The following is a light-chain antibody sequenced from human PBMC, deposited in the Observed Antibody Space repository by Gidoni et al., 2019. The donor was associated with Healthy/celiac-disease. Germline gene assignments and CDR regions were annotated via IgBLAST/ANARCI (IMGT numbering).Light chain of an antibody. Sequence: AIQLSQSPSSLSASVGDRVTITCLASQGISSALAWYQQKPGKAPKLLIYDASSLESGVPSRFSGSGSGTDFTLTISSLQPEDFATDYCQQFNSYPHTFGPGTKVDIK. CDR2: DAS. CDR1: QGISSA. J-gene: IGKJ3*01. V-gene: IGKV1-13*02. CDR3: QQFNSYPHT.